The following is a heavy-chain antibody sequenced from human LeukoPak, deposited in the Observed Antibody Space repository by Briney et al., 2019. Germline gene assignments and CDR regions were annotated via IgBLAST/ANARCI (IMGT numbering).Heavy chain of an antibody. D-gene: IGHD6-13*01. CDR3: ARSGAYSSSWSL. J-gene: IGHJ4*02. CDR2: IYYSGST. Sequence: SETLSLTCTVSGGSISTYYWNWIRQPPGKGLEWIGYIYYSGSTNYNPSLKSRVTISVDTSKNQFSLKLNSVTAADTAVYYCARSGAYSSSWSLWGQGTLVTVSS. V-gene: IGHV4-59*01. CDR1: GGSISTYY.